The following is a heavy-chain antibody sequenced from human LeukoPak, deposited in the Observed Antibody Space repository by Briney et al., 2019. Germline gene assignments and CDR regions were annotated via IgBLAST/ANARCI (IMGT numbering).Heavy chain of an antibody. J-gene: IGHJ4*03. CDR3: AKDAYSGNDYKSYHFDY. Sequence: GGSLRLSCAASGFTFSSYGMHWVRQAPGKGLEWVAFIRYDGSNKYYADSVKGRFTISRDNSKNTLYVQMNSLRAEDTAVYYCAKDAYSGNDYKSYHFDYWGQGTMVTVSS. CDR2: IRYDGSNK. D-gene: IGHD5-12*01. CDR1: GFTFSSYG. V-gene: IGHV3-30*02.